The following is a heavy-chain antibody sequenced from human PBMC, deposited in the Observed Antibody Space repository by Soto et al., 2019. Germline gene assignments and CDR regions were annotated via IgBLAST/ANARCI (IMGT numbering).Heavy chain of an antibody. CDR3: AAPFYYDSSGYYPGPFDY. V-gene: IGHV1-58*01. CDR2: IVVGSGNT. J-gene: IGHJ4*02. CDR1: GFTFTSSA. D-gene: IGHD3-22*01. Sequence: SVKVSCKASGFTFTSSAVQWVRQARGQRLEWIGWIVVGSGNTNYAQKFQERVTITRDMSTSTAYMELSSLRSEDTAVYYCAAPFYYDSSGYYPGPFDYWGQGTLVTVSS.